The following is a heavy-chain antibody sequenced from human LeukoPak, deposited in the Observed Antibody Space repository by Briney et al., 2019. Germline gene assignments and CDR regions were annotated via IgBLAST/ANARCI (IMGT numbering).Heavy chain of an antibody. Sequence: PSETLSLTCTVSGGSISSSSYYWGWIRQPPGKGLEWIGSIYYSGSTNYNPSLKSRVTISVDTSKNQFSLKLSSVAAADTAVYYCARERGDLYSNLNWFDPWGQGTLVTVSS. CDR2: IYYSGST. J-gene: IGHJ5*02. D-gene: IGHD4-11*01. CDR3: ARERGDLYSNLNWFDP. V-gene: IGHV4-39*07. CDR1: GGSISSSSYY.